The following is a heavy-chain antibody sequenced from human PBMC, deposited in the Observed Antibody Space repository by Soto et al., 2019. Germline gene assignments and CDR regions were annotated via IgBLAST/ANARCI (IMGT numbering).Heavy chain of an antibody. D-gene: IGHD6-19*01. CDR1: GASISDKNW. CDR3: ARLRYSTVWSRHFDL. Sequence: QVQLQESGPGRVKPSGTLSLTCVVSGASISDKNWWSWVRQAPGKGLEWIGEISHSGNTNYNPSFRTRLTISVDTSKSQVSLTLTSVTAADTALYYCARLRYSTVWSRHFDLWGQGTLVSVS. V-gene: IGHV4-4*02. J-gene: IGHJ4*02. CDR2: ISHSGNT.